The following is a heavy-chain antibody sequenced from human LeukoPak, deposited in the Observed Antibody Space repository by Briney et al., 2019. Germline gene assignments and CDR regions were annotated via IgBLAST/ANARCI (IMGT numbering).Heavy chain of an antibody. CDR1: GDSIRSSGYY. Sequence: PSETLSLTCIVSGDSIRSSGYYWGWIRQPPGKGLEWIGSMFYGETTSYSPSLQGRVTTSLDTSKNQFSLRLNSVTAADTAVYYCARLERSRMDGAQYWGQGTLVTVSS. D-gene: IGHD4/OR15-4a*01. J-gene: IGHJ4*02. CDR3: ARLERSRMDGAQY. CDR2: MFYGETT. V-gene: IGHV4-39*01.